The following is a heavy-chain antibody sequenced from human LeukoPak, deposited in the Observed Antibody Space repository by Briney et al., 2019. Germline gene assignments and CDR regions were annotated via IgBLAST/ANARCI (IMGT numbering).Heavy chain of an antibody. V-gene: IGHV3-74*01. CDR3: ARDWGSGSKGDY. CDR2: INSDGSTT. J-gene: IGHJ4*02. CDR1: GFTFSSYW. D-gene: IGHD1-26*01. Sequence: PGGSLRLSCAASGFTFSSYWMHWVRQAPGKGLMWVSRINSDGSTTNYADSVKGRFTISRDNTKNTLYLQMNSLRAEDTAVYYCARDWGSGSKGDYWGQGTLVTVSS.